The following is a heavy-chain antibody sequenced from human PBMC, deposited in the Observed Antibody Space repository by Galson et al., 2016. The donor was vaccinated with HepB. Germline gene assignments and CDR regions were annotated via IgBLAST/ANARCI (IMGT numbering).Heavy chain of an antibody. V-gene: IGHV3-21*01. CDR1: GFTLSSYN. D-gene: IGHD1-1*01. CDR2: MTSTNYR. Sequence: SLRLSCAASGFTLSSYNMNWVRQAPGKGLEWVSSMTSTNYRYYADSVRGRFTISRDNAKNSLYLQMNSLRAEDTAVYYCARGLPSERGTTPHDYGGQGTLVTVSS. J-gene: IGHJ4*02. CDR3: ARGLPSERGTTPHDY.